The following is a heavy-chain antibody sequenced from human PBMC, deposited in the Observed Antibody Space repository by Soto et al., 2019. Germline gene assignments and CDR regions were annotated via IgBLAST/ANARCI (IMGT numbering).Heavy chain of an antibody. D-gene: IGHD2-2*01. J-gene: IGHJ4*02. V-gene: IGHV4-4*02. CDR3: ARLVYATRLNYMYFDF. CDR2: VFHDGTA. Sequence: SETLSLTCAVSGVSISSGNWWTWVRQSPQRGLEYIGEVFHDGTANYYPSFERRVAISVDTSKNQFSLKLTSVTAADTAIYFCARLVYATRLNYMYFDFWGQGTLVTVSS. CDR1: GVSISSGNW.